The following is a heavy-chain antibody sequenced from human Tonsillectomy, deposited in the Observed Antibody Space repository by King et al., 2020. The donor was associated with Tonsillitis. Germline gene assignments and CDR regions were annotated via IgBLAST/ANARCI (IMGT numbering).Heavy chain of an antibody. D-gene: IGHD3-22*01. J-gene: IGHJ3*02. CDR1: GGSISSGGYS. Sequence: QLQESGPGLVKPSQTLSLTCAVSGGSISSGGYSWSWIRQPPGKGLEWIGYIYYSGSTYYNPSLKSRVNISVDTSKNHFSLNLSSVTAADTAVYYCARDYDSSGYYPDAFDIWGQGTMVTVSS. V-gene: IGHV4-30-4*07. CDR3: ARDYDSSGYYPDAFDI. CDR2: IYYSGST.